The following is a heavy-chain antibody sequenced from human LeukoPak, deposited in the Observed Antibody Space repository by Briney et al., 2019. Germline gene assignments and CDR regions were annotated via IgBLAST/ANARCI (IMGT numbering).Heavy chain of an antibody. J-gene: IGHJ4*02. CDR1: VYTFTDNG. CDR3: ARDRDYRFDY. CDR2: ISANSGNT. V-gene: IGHV1-18*01. D-gene: IGHD5-24*01. Sequence: ASVKVSCKASVYTFTDNGISWVRQAPGEGLEWMGWISANSGNTIFVQKFQGRVSMTTDTSSSTAYMELRSLRSDDTAIYYCARDRDYRFDYWGQGTLVTVSS.